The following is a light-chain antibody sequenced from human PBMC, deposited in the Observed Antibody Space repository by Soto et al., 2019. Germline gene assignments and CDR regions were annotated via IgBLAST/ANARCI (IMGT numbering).Light chain of an antibody. CDR3: AACDDIMSSLV. Sequence: QSVLTQPPSASGTPGQTVTISCSGRSSNIGSNYGYCYQQLPGTAPRLFMYRADQLPSGVPDRFSGSKTATSASLAISGLRSEDEAYYYCAACDDIMSSLVFGGWTKITVL. V-gene: IGLV1-47*01. CDR2: RAD. J-gene: IGLJ2*01. CDR1: SSNIGSNY.